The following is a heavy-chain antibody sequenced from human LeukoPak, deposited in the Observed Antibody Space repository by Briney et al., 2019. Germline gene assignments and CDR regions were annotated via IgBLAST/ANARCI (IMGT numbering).Heavy chain of an antibody. J-gene: IGHJ4*02. CDR2: IIPIFGTA. CDR1: GGTFSSYA. CDR3: ARADENRQQLADPPDY. Sequence: EASVKVSCKASGGTFSSYAISWVRQAPGQGLEWMGGIIPIFGTANYAQKFQCRVTITADESTSTAYMELSSLRSEDTAVYHCARADENRQQLADPPDYWGQGTLVTVSS. V-gene: IGHV1-69*01. D-gene: IGHD6-13*01.